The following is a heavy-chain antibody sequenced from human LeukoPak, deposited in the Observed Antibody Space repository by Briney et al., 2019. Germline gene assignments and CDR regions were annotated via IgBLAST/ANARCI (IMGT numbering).Heavy chain of an antibody. Sequence: GASVNVSCQASRYTFNSYGISWVRQVPGRGLEWMGWNSVYNGVTRYAQKFQGRVTVATDKSTTTAYLELTNLRSDDTAIYFCARDGRFEYSHFYYFDFGGQGTLVTVSS. V-gene: IGHV1-18*01. J-gene: IGHJ1*01. CDR3: ARDGRFEYSHFYYFDF. D-gene: IGHD3/OR15-3a*01. CDR2: NSVYNGVT. CDR1: RYTFNSYG.